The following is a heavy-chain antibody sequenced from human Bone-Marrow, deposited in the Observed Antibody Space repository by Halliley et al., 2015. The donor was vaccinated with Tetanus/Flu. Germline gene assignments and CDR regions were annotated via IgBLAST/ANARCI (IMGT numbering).Heavy chain of an antibody. CDR2: IWSDGGNR. CDR3: ARLGYRCTFDGDFEI. J-gene: IGHJ3*02. Sequence: SGFTFSTFGMHWVRHAPGKGLEWVALIWSDGGNRYYSDSVKGRFSISRDSSKNTLSLQLSSLRAEATAVYSCARLGYRCTFDGDFEIWGQGSVVTVSS. CDR1: GFTFSTFG. V-gene: IGHV3-33*01. D-gene: IGHD2-8*01.